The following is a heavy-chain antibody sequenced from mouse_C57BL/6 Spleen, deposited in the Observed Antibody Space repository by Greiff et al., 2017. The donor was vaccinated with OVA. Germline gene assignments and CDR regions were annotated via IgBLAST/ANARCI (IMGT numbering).Heavy chain of an antibody. D-gene: IGHD4-1*01. CDR2: IYPGSGNT. J-gene: IGHJ2*01. CDR1: GYTFTDYY. Sequence: VQLVESGAELVRPGASVKLSCKASGYTFTDYYINWVKQRPGQGLEWIARIYPGSGNTYYNEKFKGKATLTAEKSSSTAYMQLSSLTSEDSAVYFCARSSAGTDYWGQGTTLTVSS. CDR3: ARSSAGTDY. V-gene: IGHV1-76*01.